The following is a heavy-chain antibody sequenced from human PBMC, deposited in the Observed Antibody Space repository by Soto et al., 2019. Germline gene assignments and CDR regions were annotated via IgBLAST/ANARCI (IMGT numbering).Heavy chain of an antibody. V-gene: IGHV3-11*01. CDR2: ISSSGSTI. D-gene: IGHD2-2*01. Sequence: QVQLVESGGGLVKPGGSLRLSCAASGFTFSDYYMSWIRQAPGKGLEWVSYISSSGSTIYYADSVKGRFTNSRDNAKNSLYLQMNSLRAEDTAVYYCARDSRIVVVPADRYNWFDPWGQGTLVTVPS. CDR1: GFTFSDYY. J-gene: IGHJ5*02. CDR3: ARDSRIVVVPADRYNWFDP.